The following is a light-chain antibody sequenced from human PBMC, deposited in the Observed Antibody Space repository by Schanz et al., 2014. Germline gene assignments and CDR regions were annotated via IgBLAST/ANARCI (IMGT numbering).Light chain of an antibody. CDR3: AAWDDSLXAYV. V-gene: IGLV1-44*01. CDR1: SSNIGSNT. J-gene: IGLJ1*01. Sequence: QSVLTQPPSASGTPGQRVTISCSGSSSNIGSNTVNWYQHLPGTAPKLLIYSNTLRPSGVPDRFSGSKSGTSASLAISGLQSEDEADYYCAAWDDSLXAYVFGSGTXLTVL. CDR2: SNT.